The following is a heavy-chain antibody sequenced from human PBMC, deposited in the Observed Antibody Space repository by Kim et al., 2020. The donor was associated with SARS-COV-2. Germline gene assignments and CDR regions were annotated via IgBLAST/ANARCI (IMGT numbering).Heavy chain of an antibody. CDR2: INPSNGKT. CDR1: AYTFTNYG. J-gene: IGHJ4*02. Sequence: ASVKVSCKASAYTFTNYGITWVRQAPGQGLEWMGWINPSNGKTNYAQNFQGRVTMTTDTSTRIAYMELGSLRSDDTAVYYCARGGPYHDNSGYRFYYFDYWGQGSLVTVSS. V-gene: IGHV1-18*01. CDR3: ARGGPYHDNSGYRFYYFDY. D-gene: IGHD3-22*01.